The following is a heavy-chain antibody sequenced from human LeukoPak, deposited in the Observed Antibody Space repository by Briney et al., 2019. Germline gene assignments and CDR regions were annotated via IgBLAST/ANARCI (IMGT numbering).Heavy chain of an antibody. CDR2: ISAFNGNT. V-gene: IGHV1-18*01. D-gene: IGHD1-26*01. J-gene: IGHJ4*02. CDR3: ATVIRWDFDY. Sequence: ASVKVSCKASGYTLNTYGLNWVRQAPGQGLEWMGWISAFNGNTNYAQKFQGRVTMTTDPSTTTGYMELRSLKSDDTAVYFCATVIRWDFDYWGQGTLVAVSS. CDR1: GYTLNTYG.